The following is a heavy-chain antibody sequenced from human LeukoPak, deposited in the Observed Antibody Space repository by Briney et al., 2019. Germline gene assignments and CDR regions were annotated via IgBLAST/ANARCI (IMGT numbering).Heavy chain of an antibody. CDR3: ARGLVVVVPAATHPSHYDY. CDR1: GGSFSGYY. Sequence: PSETLSLTCAVYGGSFSGYYRSWIRQPPGKGLEWIGEINHSGSTNYNPSLKSRVTISVDTSKNQFSLKLSSVTAADTAVYYCARGLVVVVPAATHPSHYDYWGQGTLVTVSS. D-gene: IGHD2-2*01. V-gene: IGHV4-34*01. J-gene: IGHJ4*02. CDR2: INHSGST.